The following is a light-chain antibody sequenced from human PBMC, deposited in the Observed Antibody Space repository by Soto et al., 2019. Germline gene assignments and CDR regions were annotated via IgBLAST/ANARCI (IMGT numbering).Light chain of an antibody. CDR3: SSYRVVGSYV. V-gene: IGLV2-14*03. CDR2: DVS. Sequence: QSALTQPASVSGSPGQSITISRSGTSSDVGRHNAVSWYQQHPGKVPQLMIYDVSIRPSGISDRLSASKSGNMASLTISGLQAEDEAEYYCSSYRVVGSYVFVTGTKVTVL. J-gene: IGLJ1*01. CDR1: SSDVGRHNA.